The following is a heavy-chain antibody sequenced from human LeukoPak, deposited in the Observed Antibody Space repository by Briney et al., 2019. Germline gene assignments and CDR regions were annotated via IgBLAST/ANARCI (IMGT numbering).Heavy chain of an antibody. CDR3: ARASEQPLYFNTYCYYGMDV. CDR2: IYYSGST. D-gene: IGHD2-15*01. Sequence: SQTLSLTCTVSGGSISSGGYYWSWIRQHPGKGLEWIGYIYYSGSTYYNPSLKSRVTISVDTSKNQFSLKLSSVTAADTAVYYCARASEQPLYFNTYCYYGMDVWGQGTTVTVSS. CDR1: GGSISSGGYY. V-gene: IGHV4-31*03. J-gene: IGHJ6*02.